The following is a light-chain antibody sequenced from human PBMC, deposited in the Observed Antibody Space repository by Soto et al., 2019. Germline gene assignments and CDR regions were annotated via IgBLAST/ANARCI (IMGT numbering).Light chain of an antibody. J-gene: IGKJ3*01. Sequence: DILLTQSPSSLSASAGDRVTITCRASQTIDRHLNWYQQKPGKAPKLLIYASSSLQAGVPSRFSGSGSGTDFTLTISSLQPEDFATYYCQQLDSYVFTFGPGTKVDIK. CDR2: ASS. V-gene: IGKV1-9*01. CDR3: QQLDSYVFT. CDR1: QTIDRH.